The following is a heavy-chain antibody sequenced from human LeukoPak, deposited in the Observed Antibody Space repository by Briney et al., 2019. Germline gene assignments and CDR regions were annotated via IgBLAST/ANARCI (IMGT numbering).Heavy chain of an antibody. V-gene: IGHV1-69*13. CDR1: GGTFSSYA. J-gene: IGHJ4*02. CDR3: AREITMVRAFDY. Sequence: SVEVSCKAPGGTFSSYAISWVRQAPGQGLEWMGGIIPIFGTANYAQKFQGRVTITADESTSTAYMELSSLRSEDTAVYYCAREITMVRAFDYWGQGTLVTVSS. CDR2: IIPIFGTA. D-gene: IGHD3-10*01.